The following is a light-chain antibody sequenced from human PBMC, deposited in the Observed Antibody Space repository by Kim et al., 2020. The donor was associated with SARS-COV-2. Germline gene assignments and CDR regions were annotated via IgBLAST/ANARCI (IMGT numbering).Light chain of an antibody. CDR3: QSYDNSLSGYV. V-gene: IGLV1-40*01. CDR1: SSNMGVGYE. CDR2: GDI. Sequence: QSVLTHPPSVSGAPGQRVTIPCTGISSNMGVGYEVHWYQQLPGTAPKLLICGDINRPSGVPDRFSGSKSGTSAPLAITGLQTEDEADYYRQSYDNSLSGYVFGTGTKVYVL. J-gene: IGLJ1*01.